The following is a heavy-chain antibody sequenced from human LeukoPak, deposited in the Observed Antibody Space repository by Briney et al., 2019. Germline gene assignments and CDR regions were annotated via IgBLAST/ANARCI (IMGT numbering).Heavy chain of an antibody. CDR3: ARHPDCTRTSCYVDYYGMDV. J-gene: IGHJ6*02. CDR2: INPGDSDT. V-gene: IGHV5-51*01. Sequence: GESLKISCKGSGYWFTSYWIGWVRQMPGKGLEWMGIINPGDSDTRYSPSFQGQVTISADKSISAAYLQWSSLKASDTAMYYCARHPDCTRTSCYVDYYGMDVWGQGTTVTVSS. CDR1: GYWFTSYW. D-gene: IGHD2-2*01.